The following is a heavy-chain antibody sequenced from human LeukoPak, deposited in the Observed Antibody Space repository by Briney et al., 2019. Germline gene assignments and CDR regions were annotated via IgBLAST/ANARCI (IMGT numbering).Heavy chain of an antibody. CDR3: AKAGYDFWSGPDY. CDR1: GFTFSSYA. V-gene: IGHV3-23*01. D-gene: IGHD3-3*01. Sequence: GGSLRLSCSASGFTFSSYAMSWVRQAPGKGLEWVSTVSKGGGTTYYADSVKGRFNISRDNSKNTLYLQMNSLRAEDTAVYYCAKAGYDFWSGPDYWGQGTLVTVSS. J-gene: IGHJ4*02. CDR2: VSKGGGTT.